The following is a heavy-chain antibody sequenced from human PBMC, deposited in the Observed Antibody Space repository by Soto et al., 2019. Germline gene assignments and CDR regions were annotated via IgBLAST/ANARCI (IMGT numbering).Heavy chain of an antibody. Sequence: PSETLSLTCTVSGGSISSYYWSWIRQPPGKGLEWIGYIYYSASTNYNPSLKSRVTISVDTSKNQFSLKLSSVTAPDTAVYYCASLRGATTVTRDAFDIWGKGPRAPV. V-gene: IGHV4-59*01. CDR3: ASLRGATTVTRDAFDI. J-gene: IGHJ3*02. CDR2: IYYSAST. D-gene: IGHD4-17*01. CDR1: GGSISSYY.